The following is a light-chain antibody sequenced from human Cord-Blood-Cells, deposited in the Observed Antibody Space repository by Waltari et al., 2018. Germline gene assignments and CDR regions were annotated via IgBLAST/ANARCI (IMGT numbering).Light chain of an antibody. CDR1: SSDVGGYNY. V-gene: IGLV2-14*01. CDR2: AVS. CDR3: SSYTSSSTWV. Sequence: QSALTQPASVSGSPGQSITISCTGTSSDVGGYNYVSWYQQHPGKAPKLLIYAVSKRPSGVSNLFSGSKSGNTASLTISGLQAEDEADYYCSSYTSSSTWVFGGGTKLTVL. J-gene: IGLJ3*02.